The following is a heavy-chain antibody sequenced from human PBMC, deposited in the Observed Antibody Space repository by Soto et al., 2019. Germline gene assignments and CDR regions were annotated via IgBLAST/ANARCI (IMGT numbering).Heavy chain of an antibody. V-gene: IGHV4-31*03. CDR3: ARDNYGGSRDAFDI. D-gene: IGHD4-17*01. Sequence: SETLSLTCTVSGGSISSGGYYWSWIRQHPGKGLEWIGYIYYSGSTYYNPSLKSRVTISVDTSKNQFSLKLSSVTAADTAVYYCARDNYGGSRDAFDIWGQGTMVTVSS. J-gene: IGHJ3*02. CDR2: IYYSGST. CDR1: GGSISSGGYY.